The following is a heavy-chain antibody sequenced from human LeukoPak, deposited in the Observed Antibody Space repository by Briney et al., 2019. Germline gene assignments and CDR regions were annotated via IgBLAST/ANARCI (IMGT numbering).Heavy chain of an antibody. D-gene: IGHD3-10*01. CDR3: AKDASMVRGVVYYYMDV. J-gene: IGHJ6*03. CDR2: ISWDGGST. Sequence: GGSLRLSCAASGFTFDGYAMHWVRQAPGKGLEWVSLISWDGGSTYYADSVKGRFTISRDNSKNSLYLQMNSLRAEDTALYYCAKDASMVRGVVYYYMDVWGKGTTVTVSS. CDR1: GFTFDGYA. V-gene: IGHV3-43D*03.